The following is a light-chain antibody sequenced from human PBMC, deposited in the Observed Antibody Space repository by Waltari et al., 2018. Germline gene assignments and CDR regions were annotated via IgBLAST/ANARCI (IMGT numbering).Light chain of an antibody. CDR2: GAS. CDR3: LQDHDYPYS. Sequence: AIQLTQFPSSLSAAVGDRLTIICRASQDIGNELGWYQQKPGIAPKPLIYGASFLQDGVPSRFSGSGSGTDFTLTISSLQPEDFASYLCLQDHDYPYSFGHGTKLE. CDR1: QDIGNE. J-gene: IGKJ2*01. V-gene: IGKV1-6*01.